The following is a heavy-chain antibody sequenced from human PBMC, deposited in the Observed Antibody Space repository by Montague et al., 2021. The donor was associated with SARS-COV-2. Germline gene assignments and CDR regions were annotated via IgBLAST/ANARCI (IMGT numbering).Heavy chain of an antibody. Sequence: SESLSLTCSVGGSFAGSAYNWLRQTPGKGLEWIGDIYYSGATDYNPSLKGRVTISADTSKNEFSLELRSVSAADTAIYYRARGTKPYYDLWLWGQGTLVTVSS. J-gene: IGHJ4*02. D-gene: IGHD3-3*01. CDR3: ARGTKPYYDLWL. CDR1: GGSFAGSA. V-gene: IGHV4-34*01. CDR2: IYYSGAT.